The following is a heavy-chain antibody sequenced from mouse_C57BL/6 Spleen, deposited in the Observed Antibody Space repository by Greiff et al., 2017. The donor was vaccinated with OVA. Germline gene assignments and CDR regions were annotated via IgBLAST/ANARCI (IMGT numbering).Heavy chain of an antibody. CDR1: GFTFSDYG. CDR3: ARCDGYYGFAY. Sequence: EVQLMESGGGLVKPGGSLKLSCAASGFTFSDYGMHWVRQAPEKGLEWVAYISSGSSTIYYADTVKGRFTISRDNAKNTLFLQMTSLRSEDTAMYYCARCDGYYGFAYWGQGTLVTVSA. D-gene: IGHD2-3*01. J-gene: IGHJ3*01. CDR2: ISSGSSTI. V-gene: IGHV5-17*01.